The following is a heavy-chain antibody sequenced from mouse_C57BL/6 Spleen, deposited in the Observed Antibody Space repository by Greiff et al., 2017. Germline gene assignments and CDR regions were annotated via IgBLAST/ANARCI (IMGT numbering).Heavy chain of an antibody. V-gene: IGHV1-82*01. Sequence: QVQLQQSGPELVKPGASVKISCKASGYAFSSSWMNWVKQRPGKGLEWIGRIYPGDGDTNYNGKFKGKATLTADKSSSTAYMQLSSLTSEYSAVYFCAITGTLYYFDYWGQGTTLTVSS. CDR2: IYPGDGDT. J-gene: IGHJ2*01. CDR1: GYAFSSSW. CDR3: AITGTLYYFDY. D-gene: IGHD4-1*01.